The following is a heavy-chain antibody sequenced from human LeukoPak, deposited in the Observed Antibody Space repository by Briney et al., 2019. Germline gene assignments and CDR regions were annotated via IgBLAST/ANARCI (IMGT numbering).Heavy chain of an antibody. J-gene: IGHJ6*03. CDR1: GFTFSSYS. Sequence: GGSLRLSCAASGFTFSSYSMNWVRQAPGKGLEWVSSISSSSSYIYNADSVKGRFTISRDNAKNSLYLQMNSLRAEDTAVYYCARVLSGRGSLYDYYYYMDVWGKGATVTISS. CDR3: ARVLSGRGSLYDYYYYMDV. CDR2: ISSSSSYI. D-gene: IGHD3-10*01. V-gene: IGHV3-21*01.